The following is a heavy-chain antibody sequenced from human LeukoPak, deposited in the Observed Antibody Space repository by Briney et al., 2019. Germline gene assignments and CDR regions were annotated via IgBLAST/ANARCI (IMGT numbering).Heavy chain of an antibody. V-gene: IGHV1-46*01. CDR1: GYTFTSYY. J-gene: IGHJ5*02. D-gene: IGHD1-26*01. CDR2: IDPSGGST. Sequence: ASVTVSCKTSGYTFTSYYIHWVRQAPGQGLEWMGLIDPSGGSTSYAQNFQGRVTMTRDTSTSTVYMELSSLRSEDTAVYYCARAQSGSYLGNWFDPWGQGTLVTVS. CDR3: ARAQSGSYLGNWFDP.